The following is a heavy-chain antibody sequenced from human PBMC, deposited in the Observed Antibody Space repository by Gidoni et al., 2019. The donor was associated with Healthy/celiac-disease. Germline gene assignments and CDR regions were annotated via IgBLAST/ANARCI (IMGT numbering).Heavy chain of an antibody. J-gene: IGHJ4*02. D-gene: IGHD3-10*01. Sequence: EVQLVESGGGLVQPGGSLILSCSASGFTVSSNYMSWVRQAPGKGLEWVSVIYSGGSTYYADSVKGRFTISRDNSKNTLYLQMNSLRAEDTAVDYCARGRVAPRGLYYWGQGTLVTVSS. CDR1: GFTVSSNY. CDR3: ARGRVAPRGLYY. V-gene: IGHV3-66*01. CDR2: IYSGGST.